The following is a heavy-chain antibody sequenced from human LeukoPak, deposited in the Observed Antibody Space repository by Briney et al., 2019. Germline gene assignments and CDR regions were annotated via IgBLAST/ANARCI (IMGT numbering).Heavy chain of an antibody. CDR1: GFTFSSYS. Sequence: PGGSLRLSCAASGFTFSSYSMNWVRQAPGKGLEWVSRINSDGSSTSYADSVKGRFTISRDNAKNTLYLQMNSLRAEDTAVYYCARGDPTGLYDYWGQGTLVTVSS. V-gene: IGHV3-74*01. D-gene: IGHD3-10*01. CDR3: ARGDPTGLYDY. CDR2: INSDGSST. J-gene: IGHJ4*02.